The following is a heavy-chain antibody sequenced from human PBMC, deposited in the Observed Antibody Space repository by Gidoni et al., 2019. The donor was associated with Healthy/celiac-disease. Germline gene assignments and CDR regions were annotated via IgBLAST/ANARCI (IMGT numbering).Heavy chain of an antibody. V-gene: IGHV3-9*01. CDR3: AKDHSSWYAIDY. CDR2: ISWNSGSI. CDR1: GFTFDDYA. J-gene: IGHJ4*02. D-gene: IGHD6-13*01. Sequence: EVQLVESGGGLVQPGRSLRLYCAASGFTFDDYAMHWVRQAPGKGLECVSGISWNSGSIGYADSVKGRFTISRDNAKNSLYLQMNSLRAEDTALYYCAKDHSSWYAIDYWGQGTLVTVSS.